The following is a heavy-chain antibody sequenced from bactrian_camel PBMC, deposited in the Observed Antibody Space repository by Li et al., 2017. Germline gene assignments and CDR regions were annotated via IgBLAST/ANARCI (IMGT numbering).Heavy chain of an antibody. Sequence: HVQLVESGGDSVQAGQSLRLSCAVSGYTNSYYCMAWFRQAPGKGREGVAAIDSDDSTDYADAVKGRFTISKDNTKYELYLQMNNLQPEDADTYYCAAAYPGDKHWTVIPVGSRRPGFGWLGQGTQVTVS. CDR2: IDSDDST. D-gene: IGHD1*01. J-gene: IGHJ4*01. CDR1: GYTNSYYC. V-gene: IGHV3S6*01.